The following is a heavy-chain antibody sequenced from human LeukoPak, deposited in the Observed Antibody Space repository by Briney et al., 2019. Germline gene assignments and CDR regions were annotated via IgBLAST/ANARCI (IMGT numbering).Heavy chain of an antibody. V-gene: IGHV7-4-1*02. D-gene: IGHD3-10*01. CDR1: GYTFTSYA. CDR3: AREPMVRGYDAFDI. Sequence: ASVKVSCKASGYTFTSYAMNWVRQAPGQGLEWMGWINTNTGNPTYAQGFTGRFVFSLDTSVSTAYLQISSLKAEDTAVYYCAREPMVRGYDAFDIWGQGTMVTVSS. CDR2: INTNTGNP. J-gene: IGHJ3*02.